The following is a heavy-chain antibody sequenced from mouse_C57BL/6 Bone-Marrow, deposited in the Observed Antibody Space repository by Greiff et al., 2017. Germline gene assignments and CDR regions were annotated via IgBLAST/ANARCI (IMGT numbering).Heavy chain of an antibody. V-gene: IGHV1-69*01. Sequence: QVQLQQPGAELVMPGASVQLSCKASGYTFTSYWMHWVKQRPGQGLEWIGEIDPSDSYTNYNQKFKGKSTLTVDKSSSTAYMQLSSLTSEDSAVYYGAGGEYDVDDWGQGITHT. CDR3: AGGEYDVDD. CDR1: GYTFTSYW. J-gene: IGHJ2*01. D-gene: IGHD2-14*01. CDR2: IDPSDSYT.